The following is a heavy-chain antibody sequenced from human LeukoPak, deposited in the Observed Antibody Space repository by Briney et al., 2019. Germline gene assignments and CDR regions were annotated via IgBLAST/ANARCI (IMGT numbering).Heavy chain of an antibody. J-gene: IGHJ3*02. CDR3: ARYIVSYPHDAFDI. CDR1: GVSISSSSYY. CDR2: ISYSGST. D-gene: IGHD1-26*01. V-gene: IGHV4-39*07. Sequence: PSETLSLTCTVSGVSISSSSYYWGWIRQPPGKGLEWIASISYSGSTYYNPSLKSRVTISVDTSKNQCSLKLSSVTAADTAFYYCARYIVSYPHDAFDIWGQGTMVTVSS.